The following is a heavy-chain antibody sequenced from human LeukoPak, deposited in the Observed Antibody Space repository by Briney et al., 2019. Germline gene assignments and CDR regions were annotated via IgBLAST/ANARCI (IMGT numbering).Heavy chain of an antibody. V-gene: IGHV3-48*03. CDR3: AKGCYYGPGRYYFDL. CDR1: GFTYSSYE. CDR2: IRSSGSII. D-gene: IGHD3-10*01. J-gene: IGHJ4*02. Sequence: PGGSLRLSCAASGFTYSSYEMNWVRQAPGKGLEWVSYIRSSGSIIGYADSVKGRFTISRDNSKNTLDLQMSSLRAEDTAVYYCAKGCYYGPGRYYFDLWGQGTLVTVSS.